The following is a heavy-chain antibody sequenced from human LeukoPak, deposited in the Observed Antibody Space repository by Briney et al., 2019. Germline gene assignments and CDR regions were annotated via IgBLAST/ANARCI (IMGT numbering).Heavy chain of an antibody. CDR1: GFTFSNYW. V-gene: IGHV3-30*03. J-gene: IGHJ4*02. D-gene: IGHD1-7*01. CDR2: ISYDGSNK. CDR3: ARGPSPLYNWNYNRWDYFDY. Sequence: PGGSLRLSCAASGFTFSNYWMSWVRQAPGKGLEWVAVISYDGSNKYYADSVKGRFTISRDNSKNTLYLQMNSLRAEDTAVYYCARGPSPLYNWNYNRWDYFDYWGQGTLVTVSS.